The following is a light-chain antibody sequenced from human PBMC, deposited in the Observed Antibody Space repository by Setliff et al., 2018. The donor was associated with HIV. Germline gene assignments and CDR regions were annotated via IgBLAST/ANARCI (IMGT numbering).Light chain of an antibody. Sequence: DIVMTQSPDSLAVSLGERATINCKSSQSVLYSSNNENYLAWYQQKPGQPPKLLIYWASTRESGVPDRFSGSGSGTDFTPTISSLQAEDVAVYYCQQYYSSPLLTFGGGTKVDIK. CDR1: QSVLYSSNNENY. V-gene: IGKV4-1*01. CDR3: QQYYSSPLLT. J-gene: IGKJ4*01. CDR2: WAS.